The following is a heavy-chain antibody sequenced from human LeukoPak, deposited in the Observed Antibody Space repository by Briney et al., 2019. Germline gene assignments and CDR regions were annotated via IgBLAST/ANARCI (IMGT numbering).Heavy chain of an antibody. Sequence: GGSLRLSCAASGFTFSSYEMNWVRQAPGKGLEWVSYISSSGSTIYYADSVKGRFTISRDNAKNSLYLQMNSLRAEDTAVYYCARDRIVGATSDYWGQGTLVTVSS. CDR3: ARDRIVGATSDY. J-gene: IGHJ4*02. D-gene: IGHD1-26*01. CDR2: ISSSGSTI. V-gene: IGHV3-48*03. CDR1: GFTFSSYE.